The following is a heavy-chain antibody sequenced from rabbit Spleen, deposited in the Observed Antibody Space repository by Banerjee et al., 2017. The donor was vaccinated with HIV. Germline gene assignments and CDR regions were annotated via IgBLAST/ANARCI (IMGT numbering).Heavy chain of an antibody. CDR2: IYGGSSGST. CDR1: GLDFSSSDW. V-gene: IGHV1S40*01. D-gene: IGHD8-1*01. J-gene: IGHJ6*01. Sequence: QSLEESGGDLVKPGASLTLTCTASGLDFSSSDWIYWVRQAPGKGLEWIACIYGGSSGSTYYASWAKGRFTISKTSSTTVTLQMTSLTVADTGTYFCARDSGSSFSSYGMDLWGQGTLVTVS. CDR3: ARDSGSSFSSYGMDL.